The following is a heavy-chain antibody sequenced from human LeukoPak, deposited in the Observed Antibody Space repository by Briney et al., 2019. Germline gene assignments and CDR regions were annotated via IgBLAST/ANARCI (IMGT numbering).Heavy chain of an antibody. CDR1: GYTFTSYD. CDR3: ARHRRGYYYYYYGMDV. D-gene: IGHD1-14*01. CDR2: MNPNSGNT. J-gene: IGHJ6*02. V-gene: IGHV1-8*01. Sequence: ASVKVSCKASGYTFTSYDINWVRQATGQGLEWMGWMNPNSGNTGYAQKFQGRVTMTRNTSISTAYMELSSLRSEDTAVYHCARHRRGYYYYYYGMDVWGQGTTVTVSS.